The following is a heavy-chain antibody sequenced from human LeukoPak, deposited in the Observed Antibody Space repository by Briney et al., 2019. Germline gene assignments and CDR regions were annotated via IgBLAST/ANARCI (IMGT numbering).Heavy chain of an antibody. D-gene: IGHD1-26*01. CDR3: ARDGGSGRYVY. CDR1: GGSISSNNNY. V-gene: IGHV4-39*07. CDR2: IYYSGPT. J-gene: IGHJ4*02. Sequence: PSETLSLTCSVSGGSISSNNNYWGWIRQPPGKGLEWIASIYYSGPTFYNPSLKSRVTISIDTSKNQFSLNLNSATAADTAVYYCARDGGSGRYVYWGQGTLVTVSS.